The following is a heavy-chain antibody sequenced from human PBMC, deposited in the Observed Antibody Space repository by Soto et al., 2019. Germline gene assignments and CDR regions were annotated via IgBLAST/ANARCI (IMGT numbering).Heavy chain of an antibody. CDR3: SSDLVRGSGSMGH. V-gene: IGHV3-74*01. J-gene: IGHJ4*02. CDR2: IRGDGADA. CDR1: GFISSNYW. Sequence: EVQLVESGGGLVQPGGSLRLSCSTSGFISSNYWMHWVRQAPGKGPLWVSRIRGDGADANYADYVKGRFTISRDNAKITMYLHMASLRVDDTAIYYCSSDLVRGSGSMGHWGQGTQVTVSS. D-gene: IGHD3-10*01.